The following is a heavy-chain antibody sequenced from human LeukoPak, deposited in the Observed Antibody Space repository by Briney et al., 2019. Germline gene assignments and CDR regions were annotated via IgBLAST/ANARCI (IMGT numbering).Heavy chain of an antibody. Sequence: GRSLRLSCAASGFTFSTYGMHWVRQAPGKGLEWVAVISFDANNKFYADSVKGRFTISRDNSKNTLYLQMNSLRPEDTAVYYCANSGDTDYWGQGTLVTVSS. J-gene: IGHJ4*02. CDR2: ISFDANNK. D-gene: IGHD1-26*01. V-gene: IGHV3-30*18. CDR3: ANSGDTDY. CDR1: GFTFSTYG.